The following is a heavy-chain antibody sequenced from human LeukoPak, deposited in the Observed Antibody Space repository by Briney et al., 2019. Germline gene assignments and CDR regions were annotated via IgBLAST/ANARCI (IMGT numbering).Heavy chain of an antibody. J-gene: IGHJ6*02. CDR2: INPNSGGT. Sequence: ASVKVSCKASGYTFTGYYMHWVRQAPGQGLEWMGCINPNSGGTNYAQKFQGWVTMTRDTSISTAYMELSRLRSDDTAVYYCARDLVVVVPAAIGGGYYYYGMDVWGQGTTVTVSS. V-gene: IGHV1-2*04. CDR3: ARDLVVVVPAAIGGGYYYYGMDV. D-gene: IGHD2-2*01. CDR1: GYTFTGYY.